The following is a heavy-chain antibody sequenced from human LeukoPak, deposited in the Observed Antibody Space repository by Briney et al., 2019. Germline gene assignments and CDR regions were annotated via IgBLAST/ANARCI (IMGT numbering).Heavy chain of an antibody. Sequence: SETLSLTCIVSGASISNYYWTWIRQPPGKGLEWIGYIYYSGSTNYNPSLKSRVTISVDTSKNQFSLKLSSVTAADTAVYYCARYTRGAHGMDVWGQGTTVTVSS. D-gene: IGHD1-26*01. CDR1: GASISNYY. V-gene: IGHV4-59*08. CDR3: ARYTRGAHGMDV. CDR2: IYYSGST. J-gene: IGHJ6*02.